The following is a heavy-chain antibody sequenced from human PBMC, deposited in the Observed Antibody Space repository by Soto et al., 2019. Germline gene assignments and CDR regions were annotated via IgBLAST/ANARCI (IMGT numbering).Heavy chain of an antibody. CDR2: IYPGDSDT. CDR1: GYSFTSYW. V-gene: IGHV5-51*01. D-gene: IGHD6-13*01. Sequence: PGESLKISCKGSGYSFTSYWIGWVRQMPGKGLEWMGIIYPGDSDTRYSPSFQGQVTISADKSISTAYLQWSSLKTSDTAMYYCARTAAAGKYYYGMDVWGQGTTVTVSS. J-gene: IGHJ6*02. CDR3: ARTAAAGKYYYGMDV.